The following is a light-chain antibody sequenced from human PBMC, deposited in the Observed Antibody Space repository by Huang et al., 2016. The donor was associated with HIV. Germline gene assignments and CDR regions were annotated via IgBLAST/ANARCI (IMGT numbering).Light chain of an antibody. Sequence: EIVLTQSPGTLSLSPGERATLSCRASQSVSSSYLAWYQQRPGQAPRRRIYGGSSRATGIPDRFSGSGSGTDFTLTISRREPEDFAVYYCQQYGNSPPDTFGQGTKLEIK. CDR2: GGS. CDR3: QQYGNSPPDT. CDR1: QSVSSSY. J-gene: IGKJ2*01. V-gene: IGKV3-20*01.